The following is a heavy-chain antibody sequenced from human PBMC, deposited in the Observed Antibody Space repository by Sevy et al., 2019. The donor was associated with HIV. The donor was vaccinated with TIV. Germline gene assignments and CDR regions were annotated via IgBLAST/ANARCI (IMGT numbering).Heavy chain of an antibody. CDR1: GFTFSSYN. J-gene: IGHJ4*02. CDR3: ARGPPDGSYDYFDY. Sequence: GGSLRLSCAASGFTFSSYNMNWVRQAPGKGLEWVSSISGSSNYIYYAEPLKGRFFISRDNAKNTLYLQMNSLRADDTAVYYCARGPPDGSYDYFDYWGQGTLVTVSS. D-gene: IGHD1-26*01. V-gene: IGHV3-21*06. CDR2: ISGSSNYI.